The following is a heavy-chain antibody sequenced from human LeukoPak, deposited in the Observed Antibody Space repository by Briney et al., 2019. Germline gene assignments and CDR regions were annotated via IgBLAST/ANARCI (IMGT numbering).Heavy chain of an antibody. D-gene: IGHD6-6*01. V-gene: IGHV3-21*01. CDR1: GFTFSSYS. J-gene: IGHJ4*02. CDR3: AIIAARNFDY. Sequence: GGSLRLSCAASGFTFSSYSMNWVRQAPGKGLEWISSISSSSSYIYYADSVKGRFTISRDNAKNSLYLQMNSLRAEDTAVYYCAIIAARNFDYWGQGTLVTVSS. CDR2: ISSSSSYI.